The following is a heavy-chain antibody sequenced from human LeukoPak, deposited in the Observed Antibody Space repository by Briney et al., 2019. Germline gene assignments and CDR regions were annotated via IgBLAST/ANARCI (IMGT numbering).Heavy chain of an antibody. Sequence: GGSLRLSCAASGFTFSSYAMNWVRQAPGKGLEWVSAISGSGGSTYYADSVKGRFTISRDNSKNTLYLQMNSLRAEDTAVYYCAGDHYGDYFDYWGQGTLVTVSS. CDR2: ISGSGGST. J-gene: IGHJ4*02. V-gene: IGHV3-23*01. CDR1: GFTFSSYA. D-gene: IGHD4-17*01. CDR3: AGDHYGDYFDY.